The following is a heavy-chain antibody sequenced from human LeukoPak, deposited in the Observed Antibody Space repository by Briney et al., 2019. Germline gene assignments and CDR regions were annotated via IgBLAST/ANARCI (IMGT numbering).Heavy chain of an antibody. Sequence: LPGGSLRLSCAASGFTFSSYAMHWVRQAPGKGLEWVAVISYDGSNKYYADSVKGRFTISRDNSKNTLYLQMNSLRAEDTAVYYCARDRYSSSSRGFDRNNWFDPWGQGTLVTVSS. CDR2: ISYDGSNK. V-gene: IGHV3-30-3*01. CDR3: ARDRYSSSSRGFDRNNWFDP. J-gene: IGHJ5*02. D-gene: IGHD6-6*01. CDR1: GFTFSSYA.